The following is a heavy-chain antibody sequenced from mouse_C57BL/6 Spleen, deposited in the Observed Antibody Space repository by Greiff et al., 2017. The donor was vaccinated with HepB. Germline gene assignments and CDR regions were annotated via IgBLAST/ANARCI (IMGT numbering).Heavy chain of an antibody. CDR3: ARYMGASTVVPFDY. CDR2: INPSNGGT. CDR1: GYTFTSYW. V-gene: IGHV1-53*01. J-gene: IGHJ2*01. Sequence: QVHVKQPGTELVKPGASVKLSCKASGYTFTSYWMHWVKQRPGQGLEWIGNINPSNGGTNYNEKFKSKATLTVDKSSSTAYMQLSSLTSEDSAVYYCARYMGASTVVPFDYWGQGTTLTVSS. D-gene: IGHD1-1*01.